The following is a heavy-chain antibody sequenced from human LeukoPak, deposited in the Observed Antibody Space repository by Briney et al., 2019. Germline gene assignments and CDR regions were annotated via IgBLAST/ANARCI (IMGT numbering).Heavy chain of an antibody. J-gene: IGHJ5*02. CDR1: GGSISSYY. CDR3: ARASCYTCWFDP. CDR2: IYYSGST. D-gene: IGHD2-2*02. V-gene: IGHV4-59*01. Sequence: PSETLSLTCTVSGGSISSYYWSWIRQPPGKGLEWIGYIYYSGSTNYNPFLKSRVTISVDTSKNQFSLKLSSVTAADTAVYYCARASCYTCWFDPWGQGTLVTVSS.